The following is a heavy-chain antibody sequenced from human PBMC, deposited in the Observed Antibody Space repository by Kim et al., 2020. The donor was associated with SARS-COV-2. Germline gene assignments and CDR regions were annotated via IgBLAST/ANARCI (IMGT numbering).Heavy chain of an antibody. CDR1: GFTFSSYS. D-gene: IGHD3-22*01. V-gene: IGHV3-21*01. J-gene: IGHJ2*01. CDR2: ISSSSSYI. Sequence: GGSLRLSCAASGFTFSSYSMNWVRQAPGKGLEWVSSISSSSSYIYYADSVKGRFTISRDNAKNSLYLQMNSLRAEDTAVYYCARDLVPRITMIVVVRAEYFDLWGRGTLVTVSS. CDR3: ARDLVPRITMIVVVRAEYFDL.